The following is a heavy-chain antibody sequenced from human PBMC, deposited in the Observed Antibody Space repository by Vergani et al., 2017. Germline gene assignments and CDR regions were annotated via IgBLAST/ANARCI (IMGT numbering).Heavy chain of an antibody. CDR1: GGSISSYY. CDR3: ARAPNYGDFRDAFDI. D-gene: IGHD4-17*01. Sequence: QVQLQESGPGLVKPSETLSLTCTVSGGSISSYYWSWIRQPPGKGLEWIGYIYYSGSTNYNPSLKSRVTISVDTSKNQFSLKLSSVTAADTAVYYCARAPNYGDFRDAFDIWGQGTMVIVSS. J-gene: IGHJ3*02. CDR2: IYYSGST. V-gene: IGHV4-59*01.